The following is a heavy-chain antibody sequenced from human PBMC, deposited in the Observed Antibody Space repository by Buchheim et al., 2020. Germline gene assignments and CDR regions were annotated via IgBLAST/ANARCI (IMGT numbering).Heavy chain of an antibody. Sequence: QVQLVQSGAEVKKPGASVKVSCKASGYTFTSYYMHWVRQAPGQGLEWMGIINPSGGSTSYAQKFQGRVTMTRDTSTSTLQMELSSLRSEDTAVYYCAREEAAADYYYYGMDVWGQGTT. CDR3: AREEAAADYYYYGMDV. V-gene: IGHV1-46*03. CDR2: INPSGGST. D-gene: IGHD6-13*01. J-gene: IGHJ6*02. CDR1: GYTFTSYY.